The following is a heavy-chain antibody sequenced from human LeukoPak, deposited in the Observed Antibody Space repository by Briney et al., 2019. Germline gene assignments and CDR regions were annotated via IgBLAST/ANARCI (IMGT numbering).Heavy chain of an antibody. V-gene: IGHV4-59*08. CDR2: INYSGST. CDR3: ARSSWYGVYFDY. Sequence: PSETLSLTCTVSGGSISSYYWSWIRQPPGKGLEWIGYINYSGSTNYNPSLKSRVTISVDTSKNQFSLKLSSVTAADTAVYYCARSSWYGVYFDYWGQGTLVTVSS. J-gene: IGHJ4*02. D-gene: IGHD6-13*01. CDR1: GGSISSYY.